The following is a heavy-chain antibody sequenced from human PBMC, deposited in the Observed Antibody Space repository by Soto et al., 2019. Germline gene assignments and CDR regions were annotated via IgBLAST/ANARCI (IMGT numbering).Heavy chain of an antibody. V-gene: IGHV3-74*01. Sequence: EVQLVESGGGLVQPGGSLRLSCAASGFLFSTYWMFWVRQVPRKGLLWVSRIKSDGSSTSYADSVKGRFTISRDNTKKTLYLQMASLRAGDTAVYYCAIGGGDYNYFDHWGQGILVTVSS. D-gene: IGHD2-21*01. CDR1: GFLFSTYW. CDR3: AIGGGDYNYFDH. J-gene: IGHJ4*02. CDR2: IKSDGSST.